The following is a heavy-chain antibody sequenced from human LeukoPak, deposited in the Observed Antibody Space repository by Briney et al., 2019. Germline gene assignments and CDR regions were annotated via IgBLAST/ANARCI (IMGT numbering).Heavy chain of an antibody. CDR3: ARDQRGRTGSIMMAVLITGFDY. CDR1: GFTFSNYV. Sequence: GRSLRLSCAASGFTFSNYVMHWVRQAPGKGLEWMALISYDGNNKDYADSVKGRFTISRDNSKNTLYLQMNSLRAEDTAVYYCARDQRGRTGSIMMAVLITGFDYWGQGTLVTVSS. V-gene: IGHV3-30*14. D-gene: IGHD3-22*01. CDR2: ISYDGNNK. J-gene: IGHJ4*02.